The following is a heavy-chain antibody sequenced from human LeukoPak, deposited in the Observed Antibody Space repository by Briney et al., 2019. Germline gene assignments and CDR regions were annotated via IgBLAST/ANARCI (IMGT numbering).Heavy chain of an antibody. D-gene: IGHD2-2*01. CDR3: ATRTYNWFDP. J-gene: IGHJ5*02. CDR1: GGSISSTSYY. Sequence: SETLSLTCTVSGGSISSTSYYWGWIRQPPGKGLEWIGSNYYSGSTYYNPSLKSRVTTSVDTSKNQFSLKLSSVTAADTAVYYCATRTYNWFDPWGQGTLVTVSS. CDR2: NYYSGST. V-gene: IGHV4-39*07.